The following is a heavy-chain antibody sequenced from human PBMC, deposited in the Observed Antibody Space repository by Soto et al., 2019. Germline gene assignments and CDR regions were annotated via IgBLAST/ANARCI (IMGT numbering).Heavy chain of an antibody. CDR3: LRLGLSSSRAIGH. CDR2: MYPGDSDT. Sequence: PGESLKISCKSSGYSFTNYWIGWVRQLPGKGLEWMATMYPGDSDTRYSPSSQGQVTISADKSITTAYLQWSSLRAPDTAMYYCLRLGLSSSRAIGHWGQGTLVTVS. D-gene: IGHD2-15*01. CDR1: GYSFTNYW. V-gene: IGHV5-51*01. J-gene: IGHJ4*02.